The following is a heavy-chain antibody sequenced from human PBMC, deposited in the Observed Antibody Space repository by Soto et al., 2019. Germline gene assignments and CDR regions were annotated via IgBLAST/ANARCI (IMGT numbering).Heavy chain of an antibody. CDR3: ASGGYSYGPHMDYYYYYMDV. Sequence: GGSLRFSCAASGFTFSSYWMHWVRQAPGKGLVWVSRINSDGSSTSYADSVKGRFTISRDNAKNTLYLQMNSLRAEDTAVYYCASGGYSYGPHMDYYYYYMDVWGKGTTVTVSS. D-gene: IGHD5-18*01. V-gene: IGHV3-74*01. J-gene: IGHJ6*03. CDR2: INSDGSST. CDR1: GFTFSSYW.